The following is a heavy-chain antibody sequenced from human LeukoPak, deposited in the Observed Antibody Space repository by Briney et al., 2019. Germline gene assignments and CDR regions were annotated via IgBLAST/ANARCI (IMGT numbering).Heavy chain of an antibody. CDR2: ISSSSSYI. D-gene: IGHD2-2*01. CDR3: ARDQWGCSSTSCYSPFDP. V-gene: IGHV3-21*01. J-gene: IGHJ5*02. Sequence: PGGSLRLSCAASGFTFSSYSMNWVRQAPGKGLEWVSSISSSSSYIYYADSVKGRFTISRDNAKNSLYLQMNSLRAEDTAVNYCARDQWGCSSTSCYSPFDPWGQGTLVTVSS. CDR1: GFTFSSYS.